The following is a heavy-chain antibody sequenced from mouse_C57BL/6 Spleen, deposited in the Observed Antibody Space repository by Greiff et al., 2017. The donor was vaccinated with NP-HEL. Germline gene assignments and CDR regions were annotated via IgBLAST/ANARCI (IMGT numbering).Heavy chain of an antibody. J-gene: IGHJ2*01. CDR3: AREGSSLFDY. D-gene: IGHD1-1*01. Sequence: VKLMESGPELVKPGASVKISCKASGYAFSSSWMNWVKQRPGKGLEWIGRIYPGDGDTNYNGKFKGKATLTADKSSSTAYMQLSSLTSEDSAVYFCAREGSSLFDYWGQGTTLTVSS. CDR1: GYAFSSSW. CDR2: IYPGDGDT. V-gene: IGHV1-82*01.